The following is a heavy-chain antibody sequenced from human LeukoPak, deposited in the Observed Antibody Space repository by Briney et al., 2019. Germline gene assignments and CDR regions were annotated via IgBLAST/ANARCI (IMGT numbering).Heavy chain of an antibody. D-gene: IGHD3-3*01. Sequence: GGSLRLSCAASGFTFSNYTMHWVRQAPGKGLEWVTVISYDGNDEYYADSVKGRFTISRDKSKSTLYLQMNSQRAEDTGVYYCARGGDYNFWSGYSYGMDVWGQGTTVSVSS. CDR1: GFTFSNYT. J-gene: IGHJ6*02. CDR3: ARGGDYNFWSGYSYGMDV. V-gene: IGHV3-30*04. CDR2: ISYDGNDE.